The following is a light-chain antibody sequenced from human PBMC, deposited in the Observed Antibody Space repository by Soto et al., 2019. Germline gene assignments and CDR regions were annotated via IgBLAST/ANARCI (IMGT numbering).Light chain of an antibody. Sequence: QSVLTQPASVSGSPGQSITISCTGTSGNIGSYDLVSWYQQHPGKASKVMIYEVTKRPSGVSNRFSGSQSGNTASLTISGLQAEDEADYYCCSYAGSVTLFGGGTKLTVL. CDR3: CSYAGSVTL. V-gene: IGLV2-23*02. CDR2: EVT. J-gene: IGLJ2*01. CDR1: SGNIGSYDL.